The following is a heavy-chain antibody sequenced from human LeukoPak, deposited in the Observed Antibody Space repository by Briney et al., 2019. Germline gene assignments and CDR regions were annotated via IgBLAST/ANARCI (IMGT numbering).Heavy chain of an antibody. D-gene: IGHD6-19*01. CDR3: AMPAGYSSGWYSNWFVP. J-gene: IGHJ5*02. V-gene: IGHV1-24*01. CDR2: FDPEDGET. Sequence: ASVKVSCKVSGYTLTELSMHWVRQAPGEGLEWMGGFDPEDGETIYAQKFQGRVTMTEDTSTDTAYMELSSLRSEDTAVYYCAMPAGYSSGWYSNWFVPWGQGTLVTVSS. CDR1: GYTLTELS.